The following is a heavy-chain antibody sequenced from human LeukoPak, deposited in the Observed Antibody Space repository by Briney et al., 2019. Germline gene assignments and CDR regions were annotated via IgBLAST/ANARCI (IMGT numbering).Heavy chain of an antibody. Sequence: SETLSLTCTVSGGSISSGDYYWSWIRQPPGKGLEWIGYIYYSGSTYYNPSLKSRVTISVDTSKNQFSLKLSSVTAADTAAYYCARGHYYDSSGQLDYWGQGTLVTVSS. D-gene: IGHD3-22*01. CDR3: ARGHYYDSSGQLDY. V-gene: IGHV4-30-4*01. J-gene: IGHJ4*02. CDR2: IYYSGST. CDR1: GGSISSGDYY.